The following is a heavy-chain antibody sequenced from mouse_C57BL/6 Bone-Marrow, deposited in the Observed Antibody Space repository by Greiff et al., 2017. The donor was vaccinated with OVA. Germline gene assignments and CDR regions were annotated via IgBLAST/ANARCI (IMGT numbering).Heavy chain of an antibody. CDR3: TRGPSGVDY. V-gene: IGHV5-9-1*02. J-gene: IGHJ2*01. CDR1: GFTFSSYA. CDR2: ISSGGDYI. Sequence: EVKLMESGEGLVKPGGSLKLSCAASGFTFSSYAMSWVRQTPEKRLEWVAYISSGGDYIYYADTVKGRFTTSRDNARNTLYLQMSSLKSEDTAMYYCTRGPSGVDYWGQGTTLTVSS. D-gene: IGHD4-1*01.